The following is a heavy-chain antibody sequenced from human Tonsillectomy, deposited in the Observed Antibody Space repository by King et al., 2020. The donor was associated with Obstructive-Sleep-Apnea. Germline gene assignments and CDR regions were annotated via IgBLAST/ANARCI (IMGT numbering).Heavy chain of an antibody. CDR2: ISWDGGRI. J-gene: IGHJ4*02. CDR1: GFTFDDYT. CDR3: AKESRGLREFDY. D-gene: IGHD5-12*01. Sequence: VQLVESGGVVVQPGGSQRLSCAASGFTFDDYTMHWVRQAPGKGLEWGSLISWDGGRIYYADALKGRLTISRDNSKNSLYLQMKSLRTEDSAFYYCAKESRGLREFDYWGQGTLVTVSS. V-gene: IGHV3-43*01.